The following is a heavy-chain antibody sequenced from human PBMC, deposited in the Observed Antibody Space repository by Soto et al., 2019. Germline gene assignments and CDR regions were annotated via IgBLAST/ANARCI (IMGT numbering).Heavy chain of an antibody. D-gene: IGHD2-15*01. J-gene: IGHJ4*02. V-gene: IGHV3-23*01. CDR3: FSRALQEKYCIIESCYVFDY. CDR2: ISGSGDNT. Sequence: GGSLRLSCAASGFTFSTYAMSWVRQAPGKGLEWVSGISGSGDNTYYGDSVKGRFTISRDNSKNTLYLQMNSLRADDTASYFCFSRALQEKYCIIESCYVFDYWGQGALITVSS. CDR1: GFTFSTYA.